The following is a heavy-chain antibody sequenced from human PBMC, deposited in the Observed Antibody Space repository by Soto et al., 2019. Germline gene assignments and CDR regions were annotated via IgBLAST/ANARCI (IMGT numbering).Heavy chain of an antibody. Sequence: EVQLVESGGGLVQPGGSLKLSCAASGFTFSGSAMHWVRQAPGKGLEWVSYISSSGSTIYYADSVKGRFTISRDNAKNSLYLQMNSLRAEDTAVYYCARDSIGGWFDPWGQGTLVTVSS. CDR2: ISSSGSTI. J-gene: IGHJ5*02. CDR1: GFTFSGSA. CDR3: ARDSIGGWFDP. V-gene: IGHV3-48*03. D-gene: IGHD3-16*01.